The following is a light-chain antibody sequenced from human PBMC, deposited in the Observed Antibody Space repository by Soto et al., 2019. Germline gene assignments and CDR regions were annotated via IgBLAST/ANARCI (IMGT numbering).Light chain of an antibody. CDR1: QSISSSY. CDR3: QQSDDSPGT. Sequence: IELTQSPSTLSLSPGESVTLSCTASQSISSSYLAWYQQKPGQAPRLLIYGASNRATAIPDRFSGSGSGTDFTLTISRLEPEDFAVYYCQQSDDSPGTFGQGTKVDIK. V-gene: IGKV3-20*01. J-gene: IGKJ1*01. CDR2: GAS.